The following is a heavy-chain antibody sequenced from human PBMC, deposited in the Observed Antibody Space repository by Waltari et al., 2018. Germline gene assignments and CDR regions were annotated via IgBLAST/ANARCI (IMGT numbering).Heavy chain of an antibody. J-gene: IGHJ3*02. CDR3: ARGGAIVVVPASPHI. CDR1: GFTFSRHW. CDR2: IKQDGSEK. Sequence: EVQLVESGGGLVQPGGSLSLSCAASGFTFSRHWMSWVGHAQGKGLEWVANIKQDGSEKYYVDSVKGRFTISRDNAKNSLYLQMNSLRAEDTAVYYCARGGAIVVVPASPHIWGQGTMVTVSS. D-gene: IGHD2-2*01. V-gene: IGHV3-7*01.